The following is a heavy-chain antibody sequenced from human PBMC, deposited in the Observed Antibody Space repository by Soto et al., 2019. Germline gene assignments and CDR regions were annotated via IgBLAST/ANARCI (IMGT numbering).Heavy chain of an antibody. CDR2: IWYDGSNK. V-gene: IGHV3-33*01. CDR1: GFTFSSYG. D-gene: IGHD6-13*01. Sequence: QVQLVESGGGVVQPGRSLRLSCAASGFTFSSYGMHWVRQAPGKGLEWVAVIWYDGSNKYYADSVKGRFTISRDNSKNALYLQMNSLRAEDTAVYYCARDLGAAGLIYYYYGMDVWGQGTTVTVSS. J-gene: IGHJ6*02. CDR3: ARDLGAAGLIYYYYGMDV.